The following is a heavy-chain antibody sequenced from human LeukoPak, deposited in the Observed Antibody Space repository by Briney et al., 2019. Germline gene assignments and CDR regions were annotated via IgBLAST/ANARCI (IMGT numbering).Heavy chain of an antibody. V-gene: IGHV3-23*01. CDR3: AKGPMVRGVIEANWFDP. D-gene: IGHD3-10*01. J-gene: IGHJ5*02. Sequence: PGGSLRLSCAASGFTFSNCAMTWVRQAPGKGLEWVSTISGSGGSTYYADSVKGRFTISRDNSKNTLYLQMNSLRAEDTARYYCAKGPMVRGVIEANWFDPWGQGTLVTVSS. CDR2: ISGSGGST. CDR1: GFTFSNCA.